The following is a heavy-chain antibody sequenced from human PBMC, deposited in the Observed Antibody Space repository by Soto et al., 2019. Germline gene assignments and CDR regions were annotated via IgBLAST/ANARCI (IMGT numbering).Heavy chain of an antibody. Sequence: EVQLVESGGALVQPGGFLRLSCATSGFTFSRYWMHWVRQVPGKGLGWVSRINSDGSSISYSDSVKGRFTISRDNAKNTLYLQMNSLRVEDSAVYYCARLPVDTVTSLDYWGQGTLVTVSS. V-gene: IGHV3-74*01. CDR3: ARLPVDTVTSLDY. CDR2: INSDGSSI. J-gene: IGHJ4*02. D-gene: IGHD5-18*01. CDR1: GFTFSRYW.